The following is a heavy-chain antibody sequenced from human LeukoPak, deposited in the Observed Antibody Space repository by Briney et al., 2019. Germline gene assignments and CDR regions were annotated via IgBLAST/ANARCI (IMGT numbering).Heavy chain of an antibody. CDR3: ARLLYMDV. J-gene: IGHJ6*03. CDR1: GYSINSGFY. Sequence: SETLSLTCTVSGYSINSGFYWGWIRQPPGKGLEWIGSIYHSGSTHYKSSLKSRVTISVDTSKNQLSLKLTSVTAADTAVYYCARLLYMDVWGKGTTVTISS. V-gene: IGHV4-38-2*02. CDR2: IYHSGST.